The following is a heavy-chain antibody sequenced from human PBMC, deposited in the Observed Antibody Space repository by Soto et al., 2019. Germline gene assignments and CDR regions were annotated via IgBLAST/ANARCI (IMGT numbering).Heavy chain of an antibody. J-gene: IGHJ4*02. V-gene: IGHV3-23*01. CDR3: ARRGYSGYEIDY. CDR1: GFTFSSYA. D-gene: IGHD5-12*01. Sequence: PGGSLRLSCAASGFTFSSYAMSWVRQAPGKGLEWVSAISGSGGSTYYADSVKGRFTISRDNSKNTLYLQMGSLRAEDMAVYYCARRGYSGYEIDYWGQGTLVNVSS. CDR2: ISGSGGST.